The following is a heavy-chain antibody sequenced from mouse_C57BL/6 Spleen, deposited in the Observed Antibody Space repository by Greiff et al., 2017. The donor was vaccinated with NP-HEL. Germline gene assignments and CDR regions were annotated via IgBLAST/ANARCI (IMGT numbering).Heavy chain of an antibody. J-gene: IGHJ2*01. D-gene: IGHD1-1*01. CDR2: IYPGDGDT. CDR1: GYAFSSYW. V-gene: IGHV1-80*01. CDR3: ARGRSTDYFDY. Sequence: VQLQQSGAELVKPGASVKISCKASGYAFSSYWMNWVKQRPGKGLEWIGQIYPGDGDTNYNGKFKGKATLTADKSSSTAYMQLSSLTSEDSAVYFCARGRSTDYFDYWGKGTTLTVSS.